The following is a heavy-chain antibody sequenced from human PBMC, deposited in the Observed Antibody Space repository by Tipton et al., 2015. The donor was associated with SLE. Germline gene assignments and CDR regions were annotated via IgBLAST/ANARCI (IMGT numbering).Heavy chain of an antibody. Sequence: TLSLTCTVSGGSITSSGFYWGWFRQPPGKGLEWIGSIDYSGRTYYTPSLKSQVTTSVDTSKNQFSLKLSSVTAADSAFYYCARRTSGYAPDYWGQGTLVTVSS. CDR1: GGSITSSGFY. D-gene: IGHD5-12*01. J-gene: IGHJ4*02. CDR2: IDYSGRT. V-gene: IGHV4-39*07. CDR3: ARRTSGYAPDY.